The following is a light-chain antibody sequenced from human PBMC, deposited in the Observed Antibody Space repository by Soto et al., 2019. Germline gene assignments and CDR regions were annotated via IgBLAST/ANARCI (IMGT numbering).Light chain of an antibody. Sequence: DIHMTQSPSSLSASVGDTVTITCRASQTIGIFLHWYQQKPGKAPKLLIYVASTLQSGVPSRFNGSGAESDFPLTISSLQPDDFGTYFCQQSYNSPRTFGQGTTVDIK. CDR3: QQSYNSPRT. CDR2: VAS. J-gene: IGKJ1*01. CDR1: QTIGIF. V-gene: IGKV1-39*01.